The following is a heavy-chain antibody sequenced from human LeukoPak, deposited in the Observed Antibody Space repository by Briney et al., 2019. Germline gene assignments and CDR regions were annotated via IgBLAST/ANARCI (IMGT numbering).Heavy chain of an antibody. CDR3: ASSSSWSFDY. CDR1: GGSFSGYY. Sequence: PSETLSLTCAVYGGSFSGYYWSWIRQPPGKGLEWIGEIYHSGSTNYNPSLKSRVTISVDKSKNQFSLKLSSVTAADTAVYYCASSSSWSFDYWGQGTLVTVSS. D-gene: IGHD6-13*01. CDR2: IYHSGST. J-gene: IGHJ4*02. V-gene: IGHV4-34*01.